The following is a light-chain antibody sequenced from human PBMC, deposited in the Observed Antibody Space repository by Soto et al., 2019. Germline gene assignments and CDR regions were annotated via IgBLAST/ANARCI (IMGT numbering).Light chain of an antibody. CDR3: QQYRSSPRT. CDR2: GAS. CDR1: QSVSGSY. J-gene: IGKJ1*01. Sequence: DIVLTQSPGALSLSPGETATLSCRASQSVSGSYLAWYHQKPGQAPRLLIYGASGRATGIPDRISGSGSGTDFTLTISRLEPEDFAVYYCQQYRSSPRTFGQGTKVEIK. V-gene: IGKV3-20*01.